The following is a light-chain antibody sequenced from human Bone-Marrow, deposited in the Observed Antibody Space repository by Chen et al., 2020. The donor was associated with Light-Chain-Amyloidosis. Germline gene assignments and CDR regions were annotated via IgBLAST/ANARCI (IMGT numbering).Light chain of an antibody. V-gene: IGKV1-39*01. CDR3: QQSYITPQVT. CDR2: AAS. CDR1: QSISTY. J-gene: IGKJ4*01. Sequence: DIQITQAPSSLSASLGDRVTLTCRASQSISTYLNRYQQKPGKAPKPLIYAASSLQSGGPSRFSGSGSWTEFTLTISSLQPEDFATYYCQQSYITPQVTFGGGTKVEIK.